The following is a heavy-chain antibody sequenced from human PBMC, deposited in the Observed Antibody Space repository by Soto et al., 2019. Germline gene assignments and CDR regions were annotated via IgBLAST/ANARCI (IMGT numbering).Heavy chain of an antibody. D-gene: IGHD1-26*01. V-gene: IGHV4-59*01. CDR2: IYYSGST. CDR3: AGYIVGATTGVDP. CDR1: GGSISSYY. Sequence: PSETLSLTCTVSGGSISSYYWSWIRQPPGKGLEWIGYIYYSGSTNYNPSLKSRVAISVDTSKDQFSLKLSSVTAEDTAVYYCAGYIVGATTGVDPWGQGTLVTVSS. J-gene: IGHJ5*02.